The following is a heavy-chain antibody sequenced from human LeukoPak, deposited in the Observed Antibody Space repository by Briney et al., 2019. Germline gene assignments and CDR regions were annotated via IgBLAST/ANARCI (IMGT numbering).Heavy chain of an antibody. J-gene: IGHJ4*02. CDR3: AKSGCGNPTCYVNF. CDR2: MSYDGRNK. V-gene: IGHV3-30*18. CDR1: GFTFSDYG. D-gene: IGHD2-2*01. Sequence: PGGSLRLSCAASGFTFSDYGMHWVRQAPGKGLERVAVMSYDGRNKYYADFVKGRFTISRDNSKNTLYLQMNSLRPEDTAVYYCAKSGCGNPTCYVNFWGQGTLVTVSS.